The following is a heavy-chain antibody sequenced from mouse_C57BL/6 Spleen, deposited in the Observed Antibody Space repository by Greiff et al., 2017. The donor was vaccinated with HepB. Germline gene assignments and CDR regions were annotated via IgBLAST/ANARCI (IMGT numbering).Heavy chain of an antibody. CDR2: FYPGSGSI. Sequence: QVQLQQSGAELVKPGASVKLSCKASGYTFTEYTIHWVKQRSGQGLEWIGWFYPGSGSIKYNEKFKDKATLTADKSSSTAYMELSRLTSEDSAVYFCARHEGDYGNYGSWFAYWGQGTLVTVSA. CDR1: GYTFTEYT. J-gene: IGHJ3*01. V-gene: IGHV1-62-2*01. CDR3: ARHEGDYGNYGSWFAY. D-gene: IGHD2-1*01.